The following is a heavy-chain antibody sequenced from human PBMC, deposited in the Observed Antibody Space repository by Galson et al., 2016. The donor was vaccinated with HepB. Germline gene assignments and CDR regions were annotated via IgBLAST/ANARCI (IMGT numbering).Heavy chain of an antibody. V-gene: IGHV3-30-3*01. CDR3: ARAPLEKATIQRGYFDS. J-gene: IGHJ4*02. CDR2: ISFNGSNK. CDR1: GFTFSSYS. D-gene: IGHD5-24*01. Sequence: SLRLSCAASGFTFSSYSMHWVRQAPGKGLEWVAVISFNGSNKYYADSVKGRFTISRDNSKNTLYLQMNSLRAEDTAVYYCARAPLEKATIQRGYFDSWGPGTLVTVSS.